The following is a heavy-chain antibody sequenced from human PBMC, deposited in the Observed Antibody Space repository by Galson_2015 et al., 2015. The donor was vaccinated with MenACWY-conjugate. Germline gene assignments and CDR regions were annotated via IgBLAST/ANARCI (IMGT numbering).Heavy chain of an antibody. CDR2: ITSSGSTSYT. Sequence: SLRLSCAASGFKFSDYYMTWIRQAPGKGLEWVSQITSSGSTSYTNNADSMRGRFTISRDNAKNSMDLQMDSLRAEDTAIYYCTRYVGSDYFYGMDLWGQGTTVTVSS. D-gene: IGHD1-26*01. CDR1: GFKFSDYY. J-gene: IGHJ6*02. V-gene: IGHV3-11*03. CDR3: TRYVGSDYFYGMDL.